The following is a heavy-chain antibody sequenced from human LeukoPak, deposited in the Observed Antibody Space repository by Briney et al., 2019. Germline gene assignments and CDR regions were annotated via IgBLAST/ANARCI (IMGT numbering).Heavy chain of an antibody. V-gene: IGHV1-2*02. Sequence: ASVKVSCKASGYTFTGYYMHWVRQAPGQGLEWMGWINPNSGGTNYAQKFQGRVTMTRDTSISTAYMELSRLRSDDTAVYYCARRYCSGGSCYRGFDYWGQGTLVTVSS. D-gene: IGHD2-15*01. CDR2: INPNSGGT. J-gene: IGHJ4*02. CDR1: GYTFTGYY. CDR3: ARRYCSGGSCYRGFDY.